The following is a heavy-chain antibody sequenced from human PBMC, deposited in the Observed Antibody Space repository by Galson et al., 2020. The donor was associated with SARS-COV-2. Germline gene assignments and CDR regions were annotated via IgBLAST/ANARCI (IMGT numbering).Heavy chain of an antibody. CDR1: GFTFSTYS. CDR3: VRDPNALDY. D-gene: IGHD2-8*01. Sequence: TGGSLRLSCAASGFTFSTYSMNWVRQAPGKGLEWVSYISKHGTIYYADSVKGRFTISRDNAKNSLYLQMNSLRDEDTAVYYCVRDPNALDYWGQGTLVTVSS. J-gene: IGHJ4*02. V-gene: IGHV3-48*02. CDR2: ISKHGTI.